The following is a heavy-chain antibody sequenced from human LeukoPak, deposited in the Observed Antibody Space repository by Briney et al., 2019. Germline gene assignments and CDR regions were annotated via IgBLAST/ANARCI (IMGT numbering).Heavy chain of an antibody. Sequence: GESLQISCKGSGYSFTSYWIGWVRQMPGKGLEWMGIIYPGDSDTRYSPSFQGQVTISADKSISTAYLQWSSLKAADTALYYCARPPSGSNDAFDIWGQGTMVTVSS. J-gene: IGHJ3*02. D-gene: IGHD6-19*01. V-gene: IGHV5-51*01. CDR3: ARPPSGSNDAFDI. CDR2: IYPGDSDT. CDR1: GYSFTSYW.